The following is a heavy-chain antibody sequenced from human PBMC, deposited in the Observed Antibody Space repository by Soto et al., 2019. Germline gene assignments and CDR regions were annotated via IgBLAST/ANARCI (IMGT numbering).Heavy chain of an antibody. CDR3: ARKGSESSSDYYAYYYGMDV. CDR1: GFTFSNYD. V-gene: IGHV3-48*03. CDR2: ISRSGGII. D-gene: IGHD3-10*01. Sequence: PGGSLRLSCAASGFTFSNYDINWVRQAPGKGPEWISHISRSGGIIYYADSVKGRFTISRDNAKNSLYLQMNSLRGEDTAVYYCARKGSESSSDYYAYYYGMDVWGQGTTVTVSS. J-gene: IGHJ6*02.